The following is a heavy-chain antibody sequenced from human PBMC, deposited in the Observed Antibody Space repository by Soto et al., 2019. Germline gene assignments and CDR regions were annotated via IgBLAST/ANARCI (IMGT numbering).Heavy chain of an antibody. V-gene: IGHV1-8*01. CDR1: GYTFTSYD. D-gene: IGHD3-10*01. CDR2: MNPNSGNT. CDR3: ARGINYYGSGDDAFDI. Sequence: QVQLVQSGAEVKKPGASVKVSCKASGYTFTSYDINWVRQATGQGLEWMGWMNPNSGNTGYAQKFQGRVTMTRNTSISTAYMELSSLRSEDTAMYYCARGINYYGSGDDAFDIWGQGTMVIVSS. J-gene: IGHJ3*02.